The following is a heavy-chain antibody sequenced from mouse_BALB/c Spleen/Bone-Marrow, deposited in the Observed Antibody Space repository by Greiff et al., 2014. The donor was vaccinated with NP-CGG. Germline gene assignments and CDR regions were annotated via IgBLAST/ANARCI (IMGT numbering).Heavy chain of an antibody. J-gene: IGHJ4*01. CDR2: IYPGDGST. D-gene: IGHD2-1*01. V-gene: IGHV1S56*01. CDR3: ARNGNYRYAMDY. Sequence: QVHVKQSGPGLVKPGALVKISCKVSGYTFTSYDINWVKQRPGKGLEWIGWIYPGDGSTKYNEKFKGKTTRTADKSSSTAYMQLSSLTSENSAVYFCARNGNYRYAMDYWGQGTSVTVSS. CDR1: GYTFTSYD.